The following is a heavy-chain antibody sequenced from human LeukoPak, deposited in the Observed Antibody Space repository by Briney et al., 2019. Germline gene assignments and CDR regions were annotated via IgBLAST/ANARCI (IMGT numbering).Heavy chain of an antibody. CDR1: GYSFTSYW. CDR2: IYPGDSDT. V-gene: IGHV5-51*01. Sequence: GESLKISCKGSGYSFTSYWIGWVRQMPGKGLEWMGIIYPGDSDTRYSPSFQGQVTISADKSISTAYLQWSSLKASDTAMYYCARQVYYDFWSGYYDEYYFDYWGQGTLVTVSS. J-gene: IGHJ4*02. D-gene: IGHD3-3*01. CDR3: ARQVYYDFWSGYYDEYYFDY.